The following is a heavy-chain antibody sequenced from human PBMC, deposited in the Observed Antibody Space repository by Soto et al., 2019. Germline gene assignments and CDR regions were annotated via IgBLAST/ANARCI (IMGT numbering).Heavy chain of an antibody. V-gene: IGHV3-74*01. CDR2: INDYGTTI. D-gene: IGHD2-21*02. J-gene: IGHJ4*02. CDR1: GFNLGSYW. Sequence: EVQLVESGGGLVQPGGSLRLSCAASGFNLGSYWMHWVRQAPGKGLVWVSRINDYGTTINYAESVEGRFTISRDDDKSEVYLQINNLRAEHTAVYYCARGGLQPFDYWGQGALVTVSS. CDR3: ARGGLQPFDY.